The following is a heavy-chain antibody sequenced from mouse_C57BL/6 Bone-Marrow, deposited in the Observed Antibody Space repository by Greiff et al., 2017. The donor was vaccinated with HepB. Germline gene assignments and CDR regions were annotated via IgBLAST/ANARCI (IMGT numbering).Heavy chain of an antibody. CDR3: ATFTTVVEGYAMDY. CDR2: IDPSDSYT. Sequence: VQLQQPGAELVKPGASVKLSCKASGYTFTSYWMQWVNQRPGQGLEWIGEIDPSDSYTNYNQKFKGKATLTVDTSSSTAYMQLSSLTSEDSAVYYCATFTTVVEGYAMDYWGQGTSVTVSS. CDR1: GYTFTSYW. D-gene: IGHD1-1*01. V-gene: IGHV1-50*01. J-gene: IGHJ4*01.